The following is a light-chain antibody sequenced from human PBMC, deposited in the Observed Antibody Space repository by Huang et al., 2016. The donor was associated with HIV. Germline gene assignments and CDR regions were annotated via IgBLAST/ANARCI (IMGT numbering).Light chain of an antibody. CDR3: QQFNSYPPT. J-gene: IGKJ5*01. CDR1: QGIGTY. Sequence: IQLTQSPSSLSASVGDRVTITCRASQGIGTYLAWYQQKPGEAPKLLIYVASTLQSGVPSRFSGSGSGTDFTLTISSLQPQDFATYYCQQFNSYPPTFGQGTRLEIK. CDR2: VAS. V-gene: IGKV1-9*01.